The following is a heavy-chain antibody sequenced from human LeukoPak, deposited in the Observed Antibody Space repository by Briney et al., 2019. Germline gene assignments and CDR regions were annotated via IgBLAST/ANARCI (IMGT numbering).Heavy chain of an antibody. CDR2: IYYSGST. V-gene: IGHV4-39*01. Sequence: SETLSLTCTVSGGSISSSSYYWGWMRQPPGKGREWIGSIYYSGSTYYNPSLKSRVTISVDTSKNQFSLKLSSVTAADTAVYYCARAYYDILTGYYPFDYWGQGTLVTVSS. J-gene: IGHJ4*02. CDR3: ARAYYDILTGYYPFDY. D-gene: IGHD3-9*01. CDR1: GGSISSSSYY.